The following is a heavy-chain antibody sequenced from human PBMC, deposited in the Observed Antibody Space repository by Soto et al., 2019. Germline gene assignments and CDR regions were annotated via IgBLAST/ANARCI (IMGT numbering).Heavy chain of an antibody. CDR3: AGGRDDYIGCYLAL. Sequence: QVQLQESGPGLVKPSETLSLTCTVSGGSISSHYRTWIRQSPGKGLEWLGYIYYSGSPTYNPSLDSRVPISADASKTQFSLQSASVTAADTAVYYWAGGRDDYIGCYLALWGRGTLVTVSS. V-gene: IGHV4-59*08. CDR1: GGSISSHY. D-gene: IGHD4-4*01. CDR2: IYYSGSP. J-gene: IGHJ2*01.